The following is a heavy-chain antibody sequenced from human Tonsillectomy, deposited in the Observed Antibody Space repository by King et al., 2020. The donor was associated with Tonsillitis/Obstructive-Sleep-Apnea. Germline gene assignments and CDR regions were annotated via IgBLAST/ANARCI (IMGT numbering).Heavy chain of an antibody. J-gene: IGHJ4*02. CDR2: IYYSGST. Sequence: QLQESGPGLVKPSQTLSLTCTVSGCSISSGGYYWSWIRQPPGKGLEWIGYIYYSGSTYFNPSRKSRVTISVDTSKNQFSLKLSSVTGADTAVYYCARRDDFWSGYAIRYWGQGTLVTVSS. CDR1: GCSISSGGYY. D-gene: IGHD3-3*01. CDR3: ARRDDFWSGYAIRY. V-gene: IGHV4-31*03.